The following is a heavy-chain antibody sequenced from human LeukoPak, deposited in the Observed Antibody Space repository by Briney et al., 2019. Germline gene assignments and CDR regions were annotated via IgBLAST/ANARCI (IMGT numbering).Heavy chain of an antibody. CDR2: IRGSGDNT. CDR1: GFTFSSYA. D-gene: IGHD4-23*01. Sequence: GGSLRLSCAASGFTFSSYAMSWVRQAPGKGLEWLSVIRGSGDNTYYADSVKGRFTISRDNSKSTLYLQTNSLRAEDTAVYYCARGIGGPEYWGRGTLVTVSS. J-gene: IGHJ4*02. V-gene: IGHV3-23*01. CDR3: ARGIGGPEY.